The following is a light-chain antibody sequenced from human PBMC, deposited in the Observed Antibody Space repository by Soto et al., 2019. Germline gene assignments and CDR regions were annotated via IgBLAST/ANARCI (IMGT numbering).Light chain of an antibody. CDR3: QQRSNWPLT. CDR2: WAS. V-gene: IGKV4-1*01. Sequence: DIVMTQSPDSLTVSLGERATINCKSSQSILSSSNNKNYLAWYQQKPGQPPKLLISWASTRDSGVPDRFSGSGSGATFTLTISSLEPEDFAVYYCQQRSNWPLTFGGGTKVDIK. CDR1: QSILSSSNNKNY. J-gene: IGKJ4*01.